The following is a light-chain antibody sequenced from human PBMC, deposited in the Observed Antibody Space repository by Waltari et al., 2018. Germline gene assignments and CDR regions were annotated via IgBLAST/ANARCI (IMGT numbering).Light chain of an antibody. Sequence: QPVLTQPPSSSASPGESARLTYTLPSDINVGDFNIYWYQQKPGSPPRFLLYYNSDSEKAQGSGVPGRLSGSKDASANAGILLISGLQSEDEADYYCMFWPSNVWVFGGGTKLTVL. J-gene: IGLJ3*02. V-gene: IGLV5-37*01. CDR3: MFWPSNVWV. CDR2: YNSDSEK. CDR1: SDINVGDFN.